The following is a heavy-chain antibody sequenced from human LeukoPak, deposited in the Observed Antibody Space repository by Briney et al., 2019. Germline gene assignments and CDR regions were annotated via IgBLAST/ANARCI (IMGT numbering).Heavy chain of an antibody. CDR1: GFTFSSYA. CDR3: AKGPAPIAVAGTDY. Sequence: PGGSLRLSCAASGFTFSSYAMSWVRQAPGKGPEWVSAISGSGGSTYYADSVKGRFTISRDNSKNTLYLQMNSLRAEDTAVYYCAKGPAPIAVAGTDYWGQGTLVTVSS. V-gene: IGHV3-23*01. J-gene: IGHJ4*02. CDR2: ISGSGGST. D-gene: IGHD6-19*01.